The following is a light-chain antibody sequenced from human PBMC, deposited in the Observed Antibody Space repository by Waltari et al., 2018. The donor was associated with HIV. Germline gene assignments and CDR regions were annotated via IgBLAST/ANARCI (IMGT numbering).Light chain of an antibody. CDR3: NSYAGSNNWV. CDR2: EVN. CDR1: SSDAGGSTY. Sequence: QSALTQPPSASGSPGQSLTISCTGTSSDAGGSTYVSWYQQHPGKAPKLMIYEVNKRPSGVPDRFSGSKSANTASLTVSGLQADDEADYYCNSYAGSNNWVFGGGTKLTVL. V-gene: IGLV2-8*01. J-gene: IGLJ3*02.